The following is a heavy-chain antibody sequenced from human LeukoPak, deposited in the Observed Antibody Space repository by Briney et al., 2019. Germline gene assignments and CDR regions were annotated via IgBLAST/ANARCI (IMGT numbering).Heavy chain of an antibody. CDR2: INSDGSST. J-gene: IGHJ3*02. Sequence: GGSLRLSCAASGFTFSSYWMHWVRQAPGKGLVWVSRINSDGSSTSYADSVKGRLTISRDNAKNTLYLQMNSLRAEDTAVYYCARVNLRFDAFDIWGQGTMVTVSS. D-gene: IGHD3-3*01. V-gene: IGHV3-74*01. CDR1: GFTFSSYW. CDR3: ARVNLRFDAFDI.